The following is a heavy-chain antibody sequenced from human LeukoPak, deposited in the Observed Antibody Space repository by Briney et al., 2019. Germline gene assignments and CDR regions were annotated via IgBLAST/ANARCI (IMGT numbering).Heavy chain of an antibody. Sequence: SETLSLTCAVYGGSFSGYYRSWIRQPPGKGLEWIGEINHSGSTNYNPSLKSRVTISVDTSKNQFSLKLSSVTAADTAVYYCASNRIAAAGTLYYYYGMDVWGQGTTVTVSS. D-gene: IGHD6-13*01. V-gene: IGHV4-34*01. J-gene: IGHJ6*02. CDR2: INHSGST. CDR3: ASNRIAAAGTLYYYYGMDV. CDR1: GGSFSGYY.